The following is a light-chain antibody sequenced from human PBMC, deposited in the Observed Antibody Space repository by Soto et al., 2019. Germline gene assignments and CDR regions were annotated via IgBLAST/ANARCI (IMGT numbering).Light chain of an antibody. J-gene: IGKJ4*01. CDR1: QSVSSY. CDR2: DAS. V-gene: IGKV3-11*01. Sequence: ENVFTHSPATLSLSSRERANLSRRASQSVSSYLAWYQQKPGQAPRLLIYDASNRATGIPARFSGSGSGTDFTLTISSLEPEDFAVYYCQQRGNWPLTFGGGTKVDIK. CDR3: QQRGNWPLT.